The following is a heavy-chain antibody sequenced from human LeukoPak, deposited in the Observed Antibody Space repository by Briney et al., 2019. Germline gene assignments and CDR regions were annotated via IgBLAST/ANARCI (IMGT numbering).Heavy chain of an antibody. D-gene: IGHD3-22*01. J-gene: IGHJ4*02. CDR1: GGSISSSSYY. CDR2: IYYSGST. CDR3: ARHDDRHCYDSSGYLGY. Sequence: PSETLSFTCTVSGGSISSSSYYWGWIRQPPGKGLEWIGSIYYSGSTYYNPSLKSRVTISVDTSKNQFSLKLSSVTAADTAVYYCARHDDRHCYDSSGYLGYWGQGTLVTVSS. V-gene: IGHV4-39*01.